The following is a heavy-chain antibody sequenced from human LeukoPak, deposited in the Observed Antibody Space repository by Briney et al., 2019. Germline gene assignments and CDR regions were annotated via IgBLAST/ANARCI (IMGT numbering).Heavy chain of an antibody. J-gene: IGHJ4*02. D-gene: IGHD5-12*01. CDR2: INQGGSVK. Sequence: GGSLRLSCAASGFCFREFWMTWVRQAPGKGLEWVANINQGGSVKYYVDPVKGRLTISRDDAESSLYVQMNSLRDEDTAVYYCARFGYSGWNLEYWGQGTLVTVSS. CDR3: ARFGYSGWNLEY. CDR1: GFCFREFW. V-gene: IGHV3-7*01.